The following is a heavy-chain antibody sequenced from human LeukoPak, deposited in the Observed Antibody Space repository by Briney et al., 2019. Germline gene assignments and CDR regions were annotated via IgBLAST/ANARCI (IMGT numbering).Heavy chain of an antibody. D-gene: IGHD6-6*01. Sequence: PGGSLRLSCAASGFTFSSYSMNWVRQAPGKGLERVSSISSSSSSYIYYADSVKGRFTISRDNAKNSLYLQMNSLRAEDTAVYYCARDPAARRFRGSEYFQHWGQGTLVTVSS. V-gene: IGHV3-21*01. CDR2: ISSSSSSYI. CDR3: ARDPAARRFRGSEYFQH. CDR1: GFTFSSYS. J-gene: IGHJ1*01.